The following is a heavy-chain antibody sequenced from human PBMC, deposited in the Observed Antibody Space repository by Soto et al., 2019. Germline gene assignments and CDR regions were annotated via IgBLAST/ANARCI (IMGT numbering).Heavy chain of an antibody. J-gene: IGHJ4*02. CDR1: GYTFNTYG. D-gene: IGHD2-21*02. Sequence: ASVKVSCKASGYTFNTYGVNWVRQAPGQGLEWMGWINTDSGNPSYAQKFQGRVSMTRDTSSGTAYMEMRSLTSDDTAVYYWTRKKCTGDCYLFDYWGQGTLVTVSS. V-gene: IGHV1-18*01. CDR3: TRKKCTGDCYLFDY. CDR2: INTDSGNP.